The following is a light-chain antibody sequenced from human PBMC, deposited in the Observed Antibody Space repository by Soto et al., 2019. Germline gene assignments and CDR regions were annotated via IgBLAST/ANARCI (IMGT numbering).Light chain of an antibody. CDR2: AAS. CDR3: QQYNSYSWT. J-gene: IGKJ1*01. CDR1: QGISTW. Sequence: DIQMTQYPSSLSASVGDRFTITCLASQGISTWLAWYQQKPGKAPKLLILAASTLHSGVPSRFSGSGSGTDFSLTINSLQPDDFATYYCQQYNSYSWTFGQGTNVDIK. V-gene: IGKV1D-16*01.